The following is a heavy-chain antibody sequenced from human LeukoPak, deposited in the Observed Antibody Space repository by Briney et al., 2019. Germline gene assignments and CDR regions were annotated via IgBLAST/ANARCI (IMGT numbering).Heavy chain of an antibody. CDR3: ARHGLGGAESHNFEY. D-gene: IGHD2-21*01. J-gene: IGHJ4*02. CDR2: IYYTGRT. V-gene: IGHV4-59*08. CDR1: GGSISSYY. Sequence: SETLSLTCTVSGGSISSYYWSWIRQPPGKGLEWIGYIYYTGRTSYNPSLKSRVTISVDTSKNQLSQKLTSVTAADTAVYYCARHGLGGAESHNFEYEGQGQVITVSS.